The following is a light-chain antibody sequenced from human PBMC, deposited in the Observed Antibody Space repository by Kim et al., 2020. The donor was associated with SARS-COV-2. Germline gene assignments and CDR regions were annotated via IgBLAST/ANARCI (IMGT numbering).Light chain of an antibody. V-gene: IGKV3-15*01. J-gene: IGKJ2*01. CDR1: QSVRSN. CDR3: QQYTNWPPEYT. CDR2: AAS. Sequence: EIVMTQSPATLSVSPGERATLSCRASQSVRSNLAWYQQKPSQAPRLIIYAASTRATGIPARFSGSGSGTEFTLTISSLQSEDFAVYYCQQYTNWPPEYTCGQGTTREI.